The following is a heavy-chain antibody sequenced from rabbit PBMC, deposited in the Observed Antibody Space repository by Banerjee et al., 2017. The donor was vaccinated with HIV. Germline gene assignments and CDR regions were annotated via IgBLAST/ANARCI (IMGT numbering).Heavy chain of an antibody. CDR2: IYTGSDNT. D-gene: IGHD6-1*01. V-gene: IGHV1S40*01. J-gene: IGHJ3*01. CDR1: GFIFSDNYA. Sequence: QSLEESGGDLVQPGGSLKLSCKASGFIFSDNYAMCWVRQAPGKGLEWIGCIYTGSDNTYYASWAKGRFTISKTSSTTVTLQMTSLTAADTATYFCARGLDGGAAYGYGLWGQGTLVTVS. CDR3: ARGLDGGAAYGYGL.